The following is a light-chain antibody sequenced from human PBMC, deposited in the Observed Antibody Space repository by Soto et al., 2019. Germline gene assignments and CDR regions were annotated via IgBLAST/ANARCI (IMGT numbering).Light chain of an antibody. CDR3: QQFNSYPIN. J-gene: IGKJ5*01. V-gene: IGKV1-13*02. CDR2: DVS. Sequence: AIQLTQSPSSLSASVGDRVTITCRASQDIRGALAWYQQKPGKAPKILIYDVSSLQSGVPSRFSGSSSGTDFTLTISGLQPEDFATYYCQQFNSYPINFGQGTRLDIK. CDR1: QDIRGA.